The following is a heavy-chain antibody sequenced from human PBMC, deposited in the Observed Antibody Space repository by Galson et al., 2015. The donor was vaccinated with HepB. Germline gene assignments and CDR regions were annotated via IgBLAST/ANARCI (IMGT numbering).Heavy chain of an antibody. V-gene: IGHV3-15*01. J-gene: IGHJ4*03. CDR1: GFNFSIAW. D-gene: IGHD6-6*01. Sequence: SLRLSCAASGFNFSIAWMSWVRQAPGKGLEWVGRIKSKIVGGTTDYAAPVKGRFTISRDDAKTTLYLQMSSLKSEDTAVYYCTTVRFGLAALDYWGQGTTVTVSS. CDR3: TTVRFGLAALDY. CDR2: IKSKIVGGTT.